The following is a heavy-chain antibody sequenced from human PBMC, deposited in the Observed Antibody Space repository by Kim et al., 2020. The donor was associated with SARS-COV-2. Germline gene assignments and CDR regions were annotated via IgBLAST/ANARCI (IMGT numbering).Heavy chain of an antibody. D-gene: IGHD1-26*01. J-gene: IGHJ4*02. CDR1: GFTFSSYS. V-gene: IGHV3-48*02. Sequence: GGSLRLSCAASGFTFSSYSMNWVRQAPGKGLEWVSYISSSSSTIYYADSVKGRFTISRDNAKNSLYLQMNSLRDEDTAVYYCASTFYSGSWRGGIDYWGQGTLVTVSS. CDR3: ASTFYSGSWRGGIDY. CDR2: ISSSSSTI.